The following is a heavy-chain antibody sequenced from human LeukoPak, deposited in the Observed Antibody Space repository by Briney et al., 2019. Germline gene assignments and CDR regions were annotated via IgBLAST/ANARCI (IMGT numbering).Heavy chain of an antibody. CDR2: IYPGDSDT. J-gene: IGHJ3*02. CDR1: GYSFTIYW. Sequence: GESLKISCKGSGYSFTIYWIGWVRQKPGKGLEWMGIIYPGDSDTRYSPSFQGHVTISADKSISTAYLQWSSLKASDTAMYYCARPSKVAGSSHDAFDIWGQGTMVTVSS. V-gene: IGHV5-51*01. CDR3: ARPSKVAGSSHDAFDI. D-gene: IGHD6-19*01.